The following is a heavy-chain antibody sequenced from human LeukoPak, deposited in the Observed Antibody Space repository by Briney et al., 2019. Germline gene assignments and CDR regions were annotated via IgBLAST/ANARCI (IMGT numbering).Heavy chain of an antibody. V-gene: IGHV1-69*16. CDR3: ARKPLYYDFWSGSYYYMDV. CDR2: FIPVLGSS. CDR1: GGTFNTYT. J-gene: IGHJ6*03. Sequence: GSSVKVSCKASGGTFNTYTINWVRQAPGQGLEWTGGFIPVLGSSTYAQKFQDRVTITTDKSMTTAYMELSSLRSEDTAVYYCARKPLYYDFWSGSYYYMDVWGKGTTVTVSS. D-gene: IGHD3-3*01.